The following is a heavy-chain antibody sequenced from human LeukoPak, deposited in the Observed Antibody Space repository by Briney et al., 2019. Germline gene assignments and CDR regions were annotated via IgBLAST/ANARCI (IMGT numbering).Heavy chain of an antibody. J-gene: IGHJ4*02. D-gene: IGHD5-18*01. CDR2: IYYSGST. CDR3: ARGLPVTREYSYGPIDY. Sequence: SETLSLTCTVSGGSISSSSYYWGWIRQPPGKGLEWIGSIYYSGSTYYNPSLKSRVTISVDTSKNQFSLKLSSVTAADTAVYYCARGLPVTREYSYGPIDYWGQGTLVTVSS. CDR1: GGSISSSSYY. V-gene: IGHV4-39*01.